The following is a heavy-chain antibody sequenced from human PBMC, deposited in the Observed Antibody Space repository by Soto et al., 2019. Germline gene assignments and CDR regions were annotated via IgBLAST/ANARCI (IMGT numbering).Heavy chain of an antibody. CDR3: ARMKLARLDH. Sequence: QVQLVQSGAEVKKPGASVKVSCKASGYTFTGYYMHWVRQAPGRGLEWVGRINPASQLRNYEQSLQGRVTITADTSTTTAFLELSGLTSEDTAVYYCARMKLARLDHWGQGTLVTVSS. V-gene: IGHV1-46*01. J-gene: IGHJ4*02. CDR1: GYTFTGYY. CDR2: INPASQLR.